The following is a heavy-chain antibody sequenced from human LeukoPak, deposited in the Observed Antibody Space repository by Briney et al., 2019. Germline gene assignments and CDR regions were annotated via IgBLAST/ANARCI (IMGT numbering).Heavy chain of an antibody. CDR3: ARDRGPYSGYDSYYFDY. V-gene: IGHV4-31*03. D-gene: IGHD5-12*01. Sequence: SETLSLTCTVSGGSISSGGYYWSWIRQHPGKGLEWIGYIYYSRSTYYNPSLKSRVTISVDTSKNQFSLKLSSVTAADTAVYYCARDRGPYSGYDSYYFDYWGQGTLVTVSS. J-gene: IGHJ4*02. CDR1: GGSISSGGYY. CDR2: IYYSRST.